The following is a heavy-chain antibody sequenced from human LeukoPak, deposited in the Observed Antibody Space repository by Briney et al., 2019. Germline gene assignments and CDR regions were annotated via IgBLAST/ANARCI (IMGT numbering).Heavy chain of an antibody. V-gene: IGHV3-30-3*01. Sequence: GGSLRLSCAASGFTFSSYAMHWVRQAPGNGLEWVAVTSYDGSNKYYADSVKGRFTISRDNSKNTLYLQMNSLRAEDTAVYYCARESTYYYDSMAFDYWGQGTLVTVSS. J-gene: IGHJ4*02. D-gene: IGHD3-22*01. CDR1: GFTFSSYA. CDR3: ARESTYYYDSMAFDY. CDR2: TSYDGSNK.